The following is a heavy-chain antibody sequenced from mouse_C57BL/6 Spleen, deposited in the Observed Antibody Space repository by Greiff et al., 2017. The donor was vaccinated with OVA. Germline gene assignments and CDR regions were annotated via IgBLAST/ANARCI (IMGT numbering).Heavy chain of an antibody. Sequence: EVMLVESGAGLVKPGGSLKLSCAASGFTFSSYAMSWVRQTPEKRLEWVAYISSGGDYIYYADTVKGRFTISRDNARNTLYLQMSSLKSEDTAMYYCTRGITTVVATGDYYFDYWGQGTTLTVSS. CDR2: ISSGGDYI. CDR1: GFTFSSYA. CDR3: TRGITTVVATGDYYFDY. D-gene: IGHD1-1*01. V-gene: IGHV5-9-1*02. J-gene: IGHJ2*01.